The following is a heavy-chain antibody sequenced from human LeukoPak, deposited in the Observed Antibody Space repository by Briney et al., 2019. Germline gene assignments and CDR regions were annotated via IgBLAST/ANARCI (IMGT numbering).Heavy chain of an antibody. D-gene: IGHD6-13*01. CDR1: GFTFSDYY. Sequence: PGGSLRLSCAASGFTFSDYYMSWIRQAPGKGLEWVSYISSSSSYTNYADSVKGRFTISRDNAKSSLYLQMNSLRAEDTAVYYCARPRYSSSWYAITPSFDPWGQGTLVTVSS. CDR3: ARPRYSSSWYAITPSFDP. V-gene: IGHV3-11*06. CDR2: ISSSSSYT. J-gene: IGHJ5*02.